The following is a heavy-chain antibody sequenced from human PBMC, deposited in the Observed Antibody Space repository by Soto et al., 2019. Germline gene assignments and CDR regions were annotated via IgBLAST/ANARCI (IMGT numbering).Heavy chain of an antibody. Sequence: QVQLVQSGPEVKKPGASVKVSCKASGYSFSDYGVTWVRQSPGQGLQWMGWISAYNDDRNYAQNFQDRITMTTDTSTSTAYVELRSLRSDDTAVYFCGRARSAAMVTSHYWGQGTLVTVSS. D-gene: IGHD5-18*01. CDR1: GYSFSDYG. CDR2: ISAYNDDR. V-gene: IGHV1-18*01. J-gene: IGHJ4*02. CDR3: GRARSAAMVTSHY.